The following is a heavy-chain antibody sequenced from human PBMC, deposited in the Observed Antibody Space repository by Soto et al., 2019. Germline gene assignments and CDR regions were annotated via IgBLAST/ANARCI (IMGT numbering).Heavy chain of an antibody. V-gene: IGHV3-48*01. CDR1: GFTFSSYS. CDR3: ARNSGAARPELPHYFDY. CDR2: ISSSSSTI. D-gene: IGHD1-26*01. Sequence: GGSLRLSCAASGFTFSSYSMNWVRQAPGKGLEWVSYISSSSSTIYYADSVKGRFTISRDNAKNSLYLQMNSLKASDTAMYYCARNSGAARPELPHYFDYWGQGTLVTVSS. J-gene: IGHJ4*02.